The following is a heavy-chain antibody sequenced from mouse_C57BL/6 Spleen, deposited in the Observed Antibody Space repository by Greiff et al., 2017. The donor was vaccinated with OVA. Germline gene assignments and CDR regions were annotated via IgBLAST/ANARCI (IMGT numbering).Heavy chain of an antibody. CDR3: ALWDGD. CDR1: GYTFTDYY. D-gene: IGHD4-1*01. J-gene: IGHJ2*01. Sequence: QVQLQQSGPELVKPGASVMISCKASGYTFTDYYIHWVKQRPGQGLAWIGWFFPGSGSTYYKGKFKGKAVLTVDKSASAAYMLLSSLTAEDAAVYVGALWDGDWGQGTTLTVAS. CDR2: FFPGSGST. V-gene: IGHV1-75*01.